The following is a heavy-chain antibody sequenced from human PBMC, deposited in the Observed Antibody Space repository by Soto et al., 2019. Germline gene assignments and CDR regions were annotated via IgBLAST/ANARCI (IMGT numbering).Heavy chain of an antibody. CDR2: IRRQASGGTT. CDR3: SRHDYDHSTGYSYHFDL. CDR1: GFNSGDYS. V-gene: IGHV3-49*04. J-gene: IGHJ4*02. Sequence: PGGSLRLSCESSGFNSGDYSMSWVRQTPEKGLQWIGFIRRQASGGTTEYAASVKGRFTISRDESKNVAYLQMDSLTTEDTAVYYCSRHDYDHSTGYSYHFDLWGQGAQVTVSS. D-gene: IGHD3-9*01.